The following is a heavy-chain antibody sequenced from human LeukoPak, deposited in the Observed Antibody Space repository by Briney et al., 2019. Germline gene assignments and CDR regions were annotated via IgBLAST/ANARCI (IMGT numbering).Heavy chain of an antibody. CDR1: GFTFSSYS. J-gene: IGHJ4*02. D-gene: IGHD1-26*01. Sequence: GGSLRLSCAASGFTFSSYSMNWVRQAPGKGLEWVSYISSGGSTTYYAGSVKGRFTVSRDNAKNSLYLQMNSLGAEDTAVYYCARDHMGYDYWGQGTLVTVSS. CDR2: ISSGGSTT. CDR3: ARDHMGYDY. V-gene: IGHV3-48*04.